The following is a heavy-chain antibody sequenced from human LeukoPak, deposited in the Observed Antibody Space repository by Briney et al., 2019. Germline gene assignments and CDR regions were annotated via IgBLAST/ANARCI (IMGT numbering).Heavy chain of an antibody. D-gene: IGHD1-26*01. CDR2: ISGSGGRT. CDR3: AQRSRELLT. J-gene: IGHJ5*02. Sequence: GRSLRLSCAASGFTFSSYVMSWVRQAPGKGLEWVSAISGSGGRTYYADSVKGRFAISRDNSKNTLFLQMNSLRAEDTAIYYCAQRSRELLTWGQGTLVTVSS. V-gene: IGHV3-23*01. CDR1: GFTFSSYV.